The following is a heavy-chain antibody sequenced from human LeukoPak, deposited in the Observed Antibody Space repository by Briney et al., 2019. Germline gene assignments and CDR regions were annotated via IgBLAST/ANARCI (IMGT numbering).Heavy chain of an antibody. D-gene: IGHD2-15*01. Sequence: GASVKVSCKVSGYTLTELSMHWVRQAPGKGLEWMGGFDPENGDTVYAQKFQGRVTMTEERSTDTAHMELSSLRSEDTAVYYCATDTVGYCSADRCYSEAYWGQGTLVTVSS. CDR1: GYTLTELS. CDR3: ATDTVGYCSADRCYSEAY. J-gene: IGHJ4*02. V-gene: IGHV1-24*01. CDR2: FDPENGDT.